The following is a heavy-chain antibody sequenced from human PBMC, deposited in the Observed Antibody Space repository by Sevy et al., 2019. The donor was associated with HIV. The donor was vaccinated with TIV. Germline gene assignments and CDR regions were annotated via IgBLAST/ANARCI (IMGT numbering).Heavy chain of an antibody. Sequence: ASVKVSCKASGYTFTSYDINWVRQATGQGLEWMGWMNSNSGNTGYPQKFQGRGTMTRNTSISTAYMELSSLRSQDTAVYYCARYYYDSSTSYDYNGMVVWGQGTTVTVSS. CDR3: ARYYYDSSTSYDYNGMVV. V-gene: IGHV1-8*01. CDR2: MNSNSGNT. J-gene: IGHJ6*02. CDR1: GYTFTSYD. D-gene: IGHD3-22*01.